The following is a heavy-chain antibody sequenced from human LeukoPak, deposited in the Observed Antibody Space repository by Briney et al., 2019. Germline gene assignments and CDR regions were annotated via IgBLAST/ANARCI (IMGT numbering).Heavy chain of an antibody. CDR2: ISAYNGNT. V-gene: IGHV1-18*01. J-gene: IGHJ4*02. Sequence: ASVKVSCKASGYTFTSYGISWVRQAPGQGLEWMGWISAYNGNTNYAQKLQGRVTMTTDTSTSTAYMELRSLRSDDTAVYYCARDSTGLYYDSSGPIDYWGQGTLVTVSS. D-gene: IGHD3-22*01. CDR3: ARDSTGLYYDSSGPIDY. CDR1: GYTFTSYG.